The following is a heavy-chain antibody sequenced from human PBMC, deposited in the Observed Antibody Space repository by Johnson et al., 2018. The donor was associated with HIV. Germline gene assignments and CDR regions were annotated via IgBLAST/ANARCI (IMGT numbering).Heavy chain of an antibody. CDR2: IGTAGDT. CDR1: GFTVSTNY. J-gene: IGHJ3*02. V-gene: IGHV3-13*01. CDR3: ARGGAHDAFDI. Sequence: VQLVESGGGLVQPGGSLRLSCAASGFTVSTNYMSWIRQAPGKGLEWVSVIGTAGDTYYPGSVKGRFTISRENAKNSLYLQMNSLRGGDTAVYYCARGGAHDAFDIWGQGTMVTVSS. D-gene: IGHD3-16*01.